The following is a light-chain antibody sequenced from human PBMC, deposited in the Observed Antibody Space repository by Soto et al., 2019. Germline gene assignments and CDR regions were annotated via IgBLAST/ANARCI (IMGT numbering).Light chain of an antibody. CDR1: QSINSN. CDR3: QQYNNWPWT. Sequence: VVLTQSPATLSASPGQRVTLSCSASQSINSNVAWYQQRPGQTPRLLIYDAFTRATGLTARFSGSGSGTVFTLTITSLQSDDFAVYDCQQYNNWPWTFGQGTKVEIK. V-gene: IGKV3-15*01. J-gene: IGKJ1*01. CDR2: DAF.